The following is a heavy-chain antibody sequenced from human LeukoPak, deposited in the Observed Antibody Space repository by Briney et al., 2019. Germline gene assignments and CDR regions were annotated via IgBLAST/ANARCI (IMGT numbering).Heavy chain of an antibody. CDR2: ISGSGATT. CDR3: ARPYSSTWDAFDI. D-gene: IGHD6-13*01. V-gene: IGHV3-23*01. J-gene: IGHJ3*02. Sequence: GGSLRLSCAASGFTVSSNYMSWVRQAPGKGLEWVSGISGSGATTYYTDSAKGRFTISRDNSKKKLYLQMNSLRAEDTAVYYCARPYSSTWDAFDIWGQGTMVTVSS. CDR1: GFTVSSNY.